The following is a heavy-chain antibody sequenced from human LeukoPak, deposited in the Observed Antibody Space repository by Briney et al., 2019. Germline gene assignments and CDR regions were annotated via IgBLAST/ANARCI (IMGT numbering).Heavy chain of an antibody. D-gene: IGHD6-13*01. Sequence: GGYLRLSCAASGSTFSSHSLMWVRQAPGKGLEWVSSISPDSGYIYYADSVKGRFTISRDNAENSLFLQMNSLGAEDTAVYYCAPFSAVTHYYFDYWGQGTLVTVS. CDR1: GSTFSSHS. CDR3: APFSAVTHYYFDY. CDR2: ISPDSGYI. V-gene: IGHV3-21*01. J-gene: IGHJ4*02.